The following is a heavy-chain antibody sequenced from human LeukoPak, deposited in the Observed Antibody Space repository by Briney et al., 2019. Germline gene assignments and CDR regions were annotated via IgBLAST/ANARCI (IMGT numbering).Heavy chain of an antibody. J-gene: IGHJ4*02. CDR3: ARDPLAGTGWFDY. D-gene: IGHD6-19*01. Sequence: GGSLRLSCAASGFTFSSYSMNWVRQAPGKGLEWVSYISRNSGTIYYADSVKGRFTISRDNAKNSLYLQMNSLRAEDSALYYCARDPLAGTGWFDYWGQGTLVTVSS. CDR2: ISRNSGTI. V-gene: IGHV3-48*04. CDR1: GFTFSSYS.